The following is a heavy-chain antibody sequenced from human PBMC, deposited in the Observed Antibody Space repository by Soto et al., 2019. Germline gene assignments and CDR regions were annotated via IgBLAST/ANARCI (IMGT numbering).Heavy chain of an antibody. J-gene: IGHJ4*02. CDR1: GGSISSSSYY. V-gene: IGHV4-39*01. CDR3: ASSNDYYDSSGYPAHFDY. CDR2: IYYSGST. D-gene: IGHD3-22*01. Sequence: SETLSLTCTVSGGSISSSSYYWGWIRQPPGKGLEWIGSIYYSGSTYYNPSLKSRVTISVDTSKNQFSLKLSSVTAADTAVYYCASSNDYYDSSGYPAHFDYWGQGALVTVSS.